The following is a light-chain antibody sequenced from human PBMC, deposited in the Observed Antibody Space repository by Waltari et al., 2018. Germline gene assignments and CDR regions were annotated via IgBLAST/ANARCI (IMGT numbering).Light chain of an antibody. CDR3: QQYKSWPWT. Sequence: EMDMTQTPATLSVSQGETATLSCRASQSFGGSLAWYQQRPGQTPRLLIYYTSNRATDIPARFSGSGSGTEFALTISGVQSEDVAVYYCQQYKSWPWTFGQGTKVEIK. V-gene: IGKV3-15*01. CDR2: YTS. J-gene: IGKJ1*01. CDR1: QSFGGS.